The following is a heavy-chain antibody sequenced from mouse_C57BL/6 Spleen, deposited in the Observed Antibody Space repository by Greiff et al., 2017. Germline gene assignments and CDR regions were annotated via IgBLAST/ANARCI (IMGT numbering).Heavy chain of an antibody. CDR3: ATHDYGSSYDAMEY. D-gene: IGHD1-1*01. V-gene: IGHV2-9*01. CDR1: GFSLTSYG. CDR2: IWGGGST. J-gene: IGHJ4*01. Sequence: VKLMESGPGLVAPSPSLSITCTVSGFSLTSYGVDWVRQPPGKGLEWLGVIWGGGSTNYNSALMSRLSISKDNSTSQVFLKMNSRQTDDTAMYYCATHDYGSSYDAMEYWGQGTSGTVSS.